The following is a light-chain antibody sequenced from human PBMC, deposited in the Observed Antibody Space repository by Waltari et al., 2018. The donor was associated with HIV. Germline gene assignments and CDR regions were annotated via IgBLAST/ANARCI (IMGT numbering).Light chain of an antibody. CDR3: MQSLQLPRT. CDR2: EVS. V-gene: IGKV2D-29*01. J-gene: IGKJ1*01. Sequence: DIVMIQSPLPLSVTPGQPASISCQSIQSLLQSYVRTYVFWYLQKPGQPPQLLVHEVSNRFSGVPDRFSGRGSGTDFTLKISRVEAEDGGVYYCMQSLQLPRTFGQGTKVEIK. CDR1: QSLLQSYVRTY.